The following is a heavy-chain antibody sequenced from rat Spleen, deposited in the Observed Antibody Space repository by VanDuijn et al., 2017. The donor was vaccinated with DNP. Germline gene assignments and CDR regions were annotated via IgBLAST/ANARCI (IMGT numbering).Heavy chain of an antibody. J-gene: IGHJ3*01. CDR1: GFSLASYT. Sequence: QVQLKESGPGLVQPSQTLSLTCTVSGFSLASYTVSWVRQPPGKGLEWMGRIQSDGNTDYNSVLKSRLSISRDTSKSQVFLKRNSLQPEDTATYYCARDLLRWRRGFAYWGQGTLVTVSS. D-gene: IGHD1-11*01. V-gene: IGHV2S1*01. CDR3: ARDLLRWRRGFAY. CDR2: IQSDGNT.